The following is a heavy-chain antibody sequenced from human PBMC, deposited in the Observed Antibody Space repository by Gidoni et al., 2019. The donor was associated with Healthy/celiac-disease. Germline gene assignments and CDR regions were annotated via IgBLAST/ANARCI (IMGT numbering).Heavy chain of an antibody. CDR1: GFTFSEHY. V-gene: IGHV3-72*01. J-gene: IGHJ6*02. CDR3: VRGCSSTSCSEGVDV. D-gene: IGHD2-2*01. Sequence: EVPLVESGGGLVQPGGSLRPYCAASGFTFSEHYMDWVRQAPGKGLEWVGRTRNKANSYTTEYAASVKGRFTISRDDSMYSLYLQMNSLKTEDTAVYYCVRGCSSTSCSEGVDVWGQGTTVTVSS. CDR2: TRNKANSYTT.